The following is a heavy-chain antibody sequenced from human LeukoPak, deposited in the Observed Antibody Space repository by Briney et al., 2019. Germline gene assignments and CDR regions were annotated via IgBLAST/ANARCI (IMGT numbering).Heavy chain of an antibody. CDR1: GFTFSSYA. V-gene: IGHV3-23*01. Sequence: GGSLRLSCAASGFTFSSYAMSWVRQAPGKGLEWVSAISGSGGSTYYADSVKGRFTISRDNSKNTLYLQMNSLRAEDTAVYYCVKDLGYSGYGLGVWGQGTLVTVSS. CDR3: VKDLGYSGYGLGV. D-gene: IGHD5-12*01. CDR2: ISGSGGST. J-gene: IGHJ4*02.